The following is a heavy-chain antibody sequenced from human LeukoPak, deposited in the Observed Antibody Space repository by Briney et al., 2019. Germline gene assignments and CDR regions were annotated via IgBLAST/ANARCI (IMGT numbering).Heavy chain of an antibody. J-gene: IGHJ4*02. CDR3: ARGSLYFDWFIMGY. CDR2: IWYDGSNK. V-gene: IGHV3-33*01. Sequence: GGSLRLSCAASGFTFSSYGMHWVRQAPGKELEWVAVIWYDGSNKYYADSVKGRFTISRDNSKNTLYLQMNSLRAEDTAVYYCARGSLYFDWFIMGYWGQGTLVTVSS. CDR1: GFTFSSYG. D-gene: IGHD3-9*01.